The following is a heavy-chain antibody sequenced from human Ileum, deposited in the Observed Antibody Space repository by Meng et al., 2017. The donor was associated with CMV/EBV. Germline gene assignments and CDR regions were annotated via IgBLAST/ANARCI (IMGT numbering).Heavy chain of an antibody. D-gene: IGHD3-10*01. Sequence: LSLTCASSGFTFSSYDMNWVRQAPGKGLEWVSYISASGTTVYHAGPVKGRFTISRDNARNSLFLQMNSLRGEDTAVYYCARDGPMVRGARDYWGRGTLVTVSS. CDR2: ISASGTTV. CDR1: GFTFSSYD. J-gene: IGHJ4*02. CDR3: ARDGPMVRGARDY. V-gene: IGHV3-48*03.